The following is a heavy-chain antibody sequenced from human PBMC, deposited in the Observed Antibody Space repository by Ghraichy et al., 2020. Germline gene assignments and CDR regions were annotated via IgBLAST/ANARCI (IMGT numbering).Heavy chain of an antibody. CDR3: ARGAPGHVSLSYY. CDR2: ISSSSSYI. J-gene: IGHJ4*02. D-gene: IGHD3-16*01. Sequence: GGSLRLSCAASGFTFSSYSMNWVRQAPGKGLEWVSSISSSSSYIYYADSVKGRFTISRDNAKNSLYLQMNSLRAEDTAVYYCARGAPGHVSLSYYWGQGTLVTVSS. CDR1: GFTFSSYS. V-gene: IGHV3-21*01.